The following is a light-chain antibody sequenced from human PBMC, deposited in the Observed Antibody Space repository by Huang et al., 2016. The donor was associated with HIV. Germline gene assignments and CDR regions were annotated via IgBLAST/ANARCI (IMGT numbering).Light chain of an antibody. J-gene: IGKJ1*01. Sequence: EIVLAQSPVTLSLSPGERATLACRASQSVSVYLAWYQQKAGPPPRLLIYNASNRATGIPARFSGSGSGTDFTLTISSLEPEDFAGYYCQQRSDWPPTFGRGTKVEIK. CDR1: QSVSVY. CDR3: QQRSDWPPT. CDR2: NAS. V-gene: IGKV3-11*01.